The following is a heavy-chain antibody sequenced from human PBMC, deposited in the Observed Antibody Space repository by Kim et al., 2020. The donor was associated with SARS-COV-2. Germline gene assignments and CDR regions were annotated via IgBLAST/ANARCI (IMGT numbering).Heavy chain of an antibody. D-gene: IGHD3-16*02. CDR2: IYYSGST. Sequence: SETLSLTCTVSGGSISSSSYYWGWIRQPPGKGLEWIGSIYYSGSTYYNPSLKSRVTISVDTSKNQFSLKLSSVTAADTAVYYCARHVLGPNKPETYYDYIWGSYRPIYYYYYMDVWGKGTTVTVSS. CDR1: GGSISSSSYY. J-gene: IGHJ6*03. V-gene: IGHV4-39*01. CDR3: ARHVLGPNKPETYYDYIWGSYRPIYYYYYMDV.